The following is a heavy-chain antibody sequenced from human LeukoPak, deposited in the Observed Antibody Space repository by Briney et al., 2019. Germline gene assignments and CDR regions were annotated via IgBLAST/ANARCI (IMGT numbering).Heavy chain of an antibody. J-gene: IGHJ4*02. Sequence: GGSLRLSCAASGFTFSSYAMHWVRQAPGKGLEWVAVISYDGSNKYYADSVKGRFTISRDNSKNTLYLQMNSLRAEDTAVYYCARDGMSRDGYNYYYFDYWGPGTLVNVSS. CDR3: ARDGMSRDGYNYYYFDY. V-gene: IGHV3-30*01. D-gene: IGHD5-24*01. CDR2: ISYDGSNK. CDR1: GFTFSSYA.